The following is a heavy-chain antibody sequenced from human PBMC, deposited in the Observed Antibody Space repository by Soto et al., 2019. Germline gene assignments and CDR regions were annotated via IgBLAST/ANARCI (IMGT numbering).Heavy chain of an antibody. D-gene: IGHD6-19*01. CDR2: IALDGNRE. J-gene: IGHJ4*02. V-gene: IGHV3-30*18. Sequence: QVQLVESGGGVVQPGRSLRLSCAASGVTFSSYGMHWGRQAPGKGLEWVALIALDGNRENDAASVKGRFSLSRDNSKDTLDLKMNSLRAEDTAVDFCVNDGYSSGWYPNPYFHFWGQGSLVAVSS. CDR3: VNDGYSSGWYPNPYFHF. CDR1: GVTFSSYG.